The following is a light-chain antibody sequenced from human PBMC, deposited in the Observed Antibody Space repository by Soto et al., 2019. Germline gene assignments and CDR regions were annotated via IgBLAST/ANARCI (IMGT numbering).Light chain of an antibody. V-gene: IGLV3-27*01. Sequence: SYELTQPSSVSVSPGQTARITCSGDVLAKKYARWFQQKPGQAPVVVIYKDNERPSGIPERFSGSSSGTTVTLTISDVHVDDEADYYCYSAADNTLGIFGGGTQLTVL. CDR1: VLAKKY. J-gene: IGLJ7*01. CDR2: KDN. CDR3: YSAADNTLGI.